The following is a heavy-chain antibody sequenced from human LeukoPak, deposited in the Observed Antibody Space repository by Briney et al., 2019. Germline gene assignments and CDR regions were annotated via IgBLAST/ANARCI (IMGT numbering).Heavy chain of an antibody. V-gene: IGHV1-58*02. J-gene: IGHJ3*02. Sequence: ASVKVSCKASGFTFTSSAMQWVRQARGQRLEWIGWIFVGSGNTNYAQKFQERVTITRDMYTSTAYMELSSLRSEDTAVYYCAADLYYYDSSGYHYPPDAFDIWGQGTMVTVSS. CDR3: AADLYYYDSSGYHYPPDAFDI. CDR1: GFTFTSSA. D-gene: IGHD3-22*01. CDR2: IFVGSGNT.